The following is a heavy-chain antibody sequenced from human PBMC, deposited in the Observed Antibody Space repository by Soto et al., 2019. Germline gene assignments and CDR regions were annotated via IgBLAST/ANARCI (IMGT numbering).Heavy chain of an antibody. CDR2: ISYDGSNK. Sequence: LRLSCAASGFTFSSYAMHWVRQAPGKGLEWVAVISYDGSNKYYADSVKGRFTISRDNSKNTLYLQMNSLRAEDTAVYYCARVLRWLQFSWFDPWGQGTLVTVPQ. D-gene: IGHD5-12*01. V-gene: IGHV3-30-3*01. CDR3: ARVLRWLQFSWFDP. CDR1: GFTFSSYA. J-gene: IGHJ5*02.